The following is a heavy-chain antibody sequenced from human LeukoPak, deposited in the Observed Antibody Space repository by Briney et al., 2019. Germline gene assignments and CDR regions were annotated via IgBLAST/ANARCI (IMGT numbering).Heavy chain of an antibody. CDR2: IYYSGCT. CDR1: GGSISSSSYY. J-gene: IGHJ5*02. CDR3: ARLHGYYYDSSGTNWFDP. V-gene: IGHV4-39*01. Sequence: SETLSLTCTVSGGSISSSSYYWGWIRQPPGKGLEWIGSIYYSGCTYYNPSLKSRITISVDTSKNPFSLKLSSVTAADTAVYYCARLHGYYYDSSGTNWFDPWGQGTLVTVSS. D-gene: IGHD3-22*01.